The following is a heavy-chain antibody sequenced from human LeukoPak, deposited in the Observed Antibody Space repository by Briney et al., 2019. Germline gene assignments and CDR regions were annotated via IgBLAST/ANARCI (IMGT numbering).Heavy chain of an antibody. D-gene: IGHD5-18*01. CDR3: ARDYQGGYGDKTVDY. CDR1: GGSISRNSYY. J-gene: IGHJ4*02. Sequence: SETLSLTCIVSGGSISRNSYYWGWIRQPPGKGLEWIGSMFYSGSTYYNPSLKSRITISVDTSKNQFSLKLSSVTAADTAVYYSARDYQGGYGDKTVDYWGQGTLVTVSS. V-gene: IGHV4-39*07. CDR2: MFYSGST.